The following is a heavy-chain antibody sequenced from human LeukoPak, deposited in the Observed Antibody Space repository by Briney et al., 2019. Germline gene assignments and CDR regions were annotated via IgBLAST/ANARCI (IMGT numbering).Heavy chain of an antibody. CDR2: ISSSSSYI. Sequence: PGGSLRLSCAASGFTFSRYSMNWVRQAPGKGLEWVSSISSSSSYIYYADSVKGRFTISRDNAKNSLYLQMNSLRAEDTAVYYCARLGVGGSYSGIYYFNYWGQGTLVTVSS. J-gene: IGHJ4*02. D-gene: IGHD1-26*01. V-gene: IGHV3-21*01. CDR3: ARLGVGGSYSGIYYFNY. CDR1: GFTFSRYS.